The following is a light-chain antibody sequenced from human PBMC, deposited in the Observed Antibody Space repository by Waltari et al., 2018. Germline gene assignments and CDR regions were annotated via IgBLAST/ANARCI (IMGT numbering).Light chain of an antibody. CDR2: GSS. CDR1: QHIKTY. V-gene: IGKV1-39*01. CDR3: QQDYTGFT. J-gene: IGKJ5*01. Sequence: DIQMTQSPSSLSAWVGDSVTITCRASQHIKTYLTWYQQKAGKAPKLLIYGSSNVVSGVPSRFTGSGSGTNFALTITSLQPEDVATYFCQQDYTGFTFGRGTRLEIK.